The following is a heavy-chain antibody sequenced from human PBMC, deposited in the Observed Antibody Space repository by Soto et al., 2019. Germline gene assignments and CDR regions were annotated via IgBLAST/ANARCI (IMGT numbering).Heavy chain of an antibody. CDR1: GGSISSYY. CDR2: IYYSGST. CDR3: ARHCPGGGRLTAYYFDY. Sequence: PSETLSLTCTVSGGSISSYYWSWIRQPPGKGLEFIGYIYYSGSTNYNPSLKSRVTISVDTSKIQFSLKLSSVTAADTAVYYCARHCPGGGRLTAYYFDYWGQGTLVTVSS. D-gene: IGHD1-1*01. V-gene: IGHV4-59*08. J-gene: IGHJ4*02.